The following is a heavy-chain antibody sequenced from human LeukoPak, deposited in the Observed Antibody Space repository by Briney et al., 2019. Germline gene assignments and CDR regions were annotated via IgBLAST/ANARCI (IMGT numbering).Heavy chain of an antibody. CDR1: GFTFSSYG. Sequence: GGSLRLSCAASGFTFSSYGMSWVRQAPGKGLEWVSAISGSGGSTYYADSVKGRFTISRDNSKNTLYLQMNSLRAEDTAVYYCAKGARREHITMVRGVVYYFDYWGQGTLVTVSS. D-gene: IGHD3-10*01. CDR2: ISGSGGST. V-gene: IGHV3-23*01. CDR3: AKGARREHITMVRGVVYYFDY. J-gene: IGHJ4*02.